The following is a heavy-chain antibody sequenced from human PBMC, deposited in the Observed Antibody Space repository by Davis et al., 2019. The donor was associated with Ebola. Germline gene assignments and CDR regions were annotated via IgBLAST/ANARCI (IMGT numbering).Heavy chain of an antibody. J-gene: IGHJ4*02. CDR2: IRRRASGETT. CDR1: GFTFGDYA. V-gene: IGHV3-49*04. Sequence: GGSLRLSCTASGFTFGDYAMSWVRQAPGKGLEWVGIIRRRASGETTEYAASVKGRFIISRDDSKSIASLQMNSLKTEDTAVYYCTRPIYGSGSYYFDYWGQGTLVTVSS. D-gene: IGHD3-10*01. CDR3: TRPIYGSGSYYFDY.